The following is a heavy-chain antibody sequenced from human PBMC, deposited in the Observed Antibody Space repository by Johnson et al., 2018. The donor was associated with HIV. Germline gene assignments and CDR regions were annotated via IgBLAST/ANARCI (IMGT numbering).Heavy chain of an antibody. CDR1: GFTFSSYA. CDR2: ISYDGSNK. CDR3: ARDRVITFGGVIGRGAFDI. V-gene: IGHV3-30-3*01. J-gene: IGHJ3*02. Sequence: QEKLVESGGGVVQPGGSLILSCAASGFTFSSYAMHWVRQAPGKGLDWLAVISYDGSNKYYADSVKGRFTISRDNSKNKLYLQMNSLRAEDTAVYDCARDRVITFGGVIGRGAFDIWGQGTMVTVSS. D-gene: IGHD3-16*02.